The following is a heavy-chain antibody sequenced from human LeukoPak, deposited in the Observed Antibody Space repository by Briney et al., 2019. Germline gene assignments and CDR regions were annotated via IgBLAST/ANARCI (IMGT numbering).Heavy chain of an antibody. V-gene: IGHV4-34*01. J-gene: IGHJ3*02. CDR2: INHSGST. CDR1: GGSFSGYY. D-gene: IGHD3-22*01. Sequence: SETPSLTCAVYGGSFSGYYWSWIRQPPGKGLEWIGEINHSGSTNYNPSLKSRVTISVDTSKNQFSLKLSSVTAADTAVYYCARGFWVSVTPNYYDSSAYDAFDIWGQGTMVTVSS. CDR3: ARGFWVSVTPNYYDSSAYDAFDI.